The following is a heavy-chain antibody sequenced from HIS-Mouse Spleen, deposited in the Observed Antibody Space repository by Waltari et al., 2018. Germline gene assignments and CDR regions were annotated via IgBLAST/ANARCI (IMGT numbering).Heavy chain of an antibody. J-gene: IGHJ6*02. CDR3: AKVTKRGFYYYGMDV. D-gene: IGHD3-16*01. V-gene: IGHV3-9*01. CDR2: ISWNSGSI. CDR1: GFTFDDYA. Sequence: EVQLVESGGGLVQPGRSLRLSCAASGFTFDDYAMHWVRQAPGKGLEWVSGISWNSGSIGYADSVKGRFTISRDNAKNSLYLQMNSLRAEDTALYYCAKVTKRGFYYYGMDVWGQGTTVTVSS.